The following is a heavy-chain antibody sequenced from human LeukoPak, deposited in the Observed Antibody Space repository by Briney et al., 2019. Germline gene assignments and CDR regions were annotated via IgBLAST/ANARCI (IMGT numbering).Heavy chain of an antibody. CDR1: GGSISSYY. D-gene: IGHD3-10*01. CDR3: ARRRPANMVRGVRLAFDI. V-gene: IGHV4-59*01. Sequence: PSETLSLTCTVSGGSISSYYWSWIRQPPGKGLEWIGYIYYSGSTNYNPSLKSRVTISVDTSKNQFSLKLSSVTAADTAVYYCARRRPANMVRGVRLAFDIWGQGTMVTASS. CDR2: IYYSGST. J-gene: IGHJ3*02.